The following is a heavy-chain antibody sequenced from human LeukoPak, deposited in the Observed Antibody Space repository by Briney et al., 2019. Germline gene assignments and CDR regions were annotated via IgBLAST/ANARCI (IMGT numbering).Heavy chain of an antibody. CDR2: IYYSGST. CDR3: AKREKDLLRYFDWLLF. V-gene: IGHV4-59*01. CDR1: GGSFSGYY. J-gene: IGHJ4*02. Sequence: SETLSLTRAVYGGSFSGYYWSWIRQPPGKGLEWIWYIYYSGSTNYNPSIKSRVTIAVDTSKNQFSLKLGSVTAEDTAVYYCAKREKDLLRYFDWLLFGGQGTLVTVSS. D-gene: IGHD3-9*01.